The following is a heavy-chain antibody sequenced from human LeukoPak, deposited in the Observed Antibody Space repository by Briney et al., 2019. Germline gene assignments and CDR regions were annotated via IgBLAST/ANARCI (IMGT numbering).Heavy chain of an antibody. CDR3: ARPRVATPRFYYYYYMDV. CDR2: ISYDGSNK. CDR1: GFTFSSYA. V-gene: IGHV3-30*03. D-gene: IGHD5-12*01. J-gene: IGHJ6*03. Sequence: GGSLRLSCAASGFTFSSYAMHWVRQAPGKGLEWVALISYDGSNKYYADSVKGRFTISRDNAKNSLYLQMNSLRAEDTAVYYCARPRVATPRFYYYYYMDVWGKGTTVTVSS.